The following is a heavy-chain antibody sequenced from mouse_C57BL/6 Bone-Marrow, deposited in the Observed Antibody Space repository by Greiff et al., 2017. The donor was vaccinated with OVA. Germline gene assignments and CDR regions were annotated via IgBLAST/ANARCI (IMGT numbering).Heavy chain of an antibody. CDR1: GYTFTSYG. D-gene: IGHD5-5*01. CDR3: ARPSTSYYFDY. J-gene: IGHJ2*01. V-gene: IGHV1-81*01. CDR2: IYPRSGNT. Sequence: VKLQESGAELARPGASVKLSCKASGYTFTSYGISWVKQRTGQGLEWIGEIYPRSGNTYYTEKFKGKATLTADKSSSTAYMELRSLTSEDSAVYFCARPSTSYYFDYWGQGTTLTVSS.